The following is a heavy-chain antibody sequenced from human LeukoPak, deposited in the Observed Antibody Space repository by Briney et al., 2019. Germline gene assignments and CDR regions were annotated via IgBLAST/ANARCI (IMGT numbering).Heavy chain of an antibody. J-gene: IGHJ3*02. CDR1: AFTVSSNY. Sequence: GGSLRLSCAVSAFTVSSNYVSWVRQAPGKGLEWVSVIYGGGSTNYADSVKGRFTISRGNSKNTLYLQMNSLRAEDTAVYYCARDHSGSYQRAFDIWGQGTMVTVSS. V-gene: IGHV3-66*02. D-gene: IGHD1-26*01. CDR2: IYGGGST. CDR3: ARDHSGSYQRAFDI.